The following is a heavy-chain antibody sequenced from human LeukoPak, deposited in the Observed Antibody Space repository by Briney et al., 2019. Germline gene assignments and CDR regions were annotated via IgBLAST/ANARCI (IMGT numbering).Heavy chain of an antibody. J-gene: IGHJ4*02. CDR3: AKPLYYYGSGSYYYSFDY. CDR1: GFTFSSYG. Sequence: PGGSLRLSCAASGFTFSSYGMHWVRQAPGKGLEWVAVISYDGSNKYYADSVKGRFTISRDNSKNTLYLQMNSLRAEDTAVYYCAKPLYYYGSGSYYYSFDYWGQGTLVTVSS. V-gene: IGHV3-30*18. D-gene: IGHD3-10*01. CDR2: ISYDGSNK.